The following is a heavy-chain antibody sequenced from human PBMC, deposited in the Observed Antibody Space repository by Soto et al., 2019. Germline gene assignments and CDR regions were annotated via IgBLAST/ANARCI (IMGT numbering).Heavy chain of an antibody. D-gene: IGHD5-12*01. Sequence: SETLSLTCTVSGGSISSGGYYWSWIRQHPGKGLEWIGYIYYSGSTYYNPSLKSRVTISVDTSKNQFSLKLSSVTAADTAVYYCARGERWLKYMDVWGQGTTVTVS. J-gene: IGHJ6*02. CDR3: ARGERWLKYMDV. CDR1: GGSISSGGYY. CDR2: IYYSGST. V-gene: IGHV4-31*03.